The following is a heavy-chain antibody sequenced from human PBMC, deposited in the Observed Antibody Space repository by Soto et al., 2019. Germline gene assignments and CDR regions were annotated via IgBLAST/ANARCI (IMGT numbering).Heavy chain of an antibody. J-gene: IGHJ6*02. D-gene: IGHD3-3*01. CDR1: GGSFSGYY. CDR3: ARCGVVTYYYYYGMDV. CDR2: INHSGST. V-gene: IGHV4-34*01. Sequence: LSLTCAVYGGSFSGYYWSWIRQPPGKGLEWIGEINHSGSTNYNPSLKSRVTISVDTSKNQFSLKLSSVTAADTAVYCCARCGVVTYYYYYGMDVWGQGTTVTVSS.